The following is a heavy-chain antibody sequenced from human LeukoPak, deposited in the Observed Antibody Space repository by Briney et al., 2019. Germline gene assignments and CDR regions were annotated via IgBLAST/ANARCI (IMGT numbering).Heavy chain of an antibody. J-gene: IGHJ4*02. CDR3: ARVRSGYYLYFDY. Sequence: GGPLRLSCAASGFTVSSNYMSWVRQAPGKGLEWVSVIYSGGSTYYADSVKGRFTISRDNSKNTLYLQMNSLRAEDTAVYYCARVRSGYYLYFDYWGQGTLVTVSS. D-gene: IGHD3-22*01. CDR2: IYSGGST. CDR1: GFTVSSNY. V-gene: IGHV3-66*01.